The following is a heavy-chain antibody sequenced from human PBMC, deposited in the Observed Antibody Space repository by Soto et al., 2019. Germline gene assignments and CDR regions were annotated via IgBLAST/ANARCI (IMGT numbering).Heavy chain of an antibody. J-gene: IGHJ4*02. CDR1: GFTFSSYG. D-gene: IGHD1-26*01. V-gene: IGHV3-30*18. CDR2: ISYDGSNK. CDR3: AKGALVGATFDF. Sequence: QVQLVESGGGVVQPGRSLRLSCAASGFTFSSYGMHWVRQAPGKGLEWVAVISYDGSNKYYADSVKGRFTISRDNAKNTRYLQMNSLRAEDKAVYYWAKGALVGATFDFLGQGTPGTVSS.